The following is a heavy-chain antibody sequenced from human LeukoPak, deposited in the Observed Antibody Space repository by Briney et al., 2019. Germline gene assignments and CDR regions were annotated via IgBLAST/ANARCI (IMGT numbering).Heavy chain of an antibody. CDR2: IYPGDSDT. J-gene: IGHJ4*02. D-gene: IGHD3-10*01. V-gene: IGHV5-51*01. Sequence: GASLKISCKGSGYIFTSYWIGWVRQLPGKGLEWMGIIYPGDSDTSYSPSFQGQVTISADKSISTAYLQWSSLKASDTAMYYCARHEPSGPIDDWGQGTLVTVSS. CDR3: ARHEPSGPIDD. CDR1: GYIFTSYW.